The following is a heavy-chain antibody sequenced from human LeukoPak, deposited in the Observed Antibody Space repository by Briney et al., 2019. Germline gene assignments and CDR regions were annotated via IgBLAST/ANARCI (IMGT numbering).Heavy chain of an antibody. Sequence: GGSLRLSCAASGFTFSSYSMNWVRQAPGKGLEWVSSISSSSSYIYYADSVKGRFTISRDNAKNSLYLQMNSLGAEDTAVYYCARDPSPLGVGWGQGTLVTVSS. CDR2: ISSSSSYI. CDR1: GFTFSSYS. J-gene: IGHJ1*01. V-gene: IGHV3-21*01. D-gene: IGHD3-3*01. CDR3: ARDPSPLGVG.